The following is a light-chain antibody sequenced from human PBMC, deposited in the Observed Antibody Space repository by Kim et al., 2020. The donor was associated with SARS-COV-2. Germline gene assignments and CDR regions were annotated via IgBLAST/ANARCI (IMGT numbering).Light chain of an antibody. V-gene: IGKV1-9*01. CDR1: QGLRSH. CDR2: AAS. J-gene: IGKJ5*01. Sequence: ASVRGKVTFSCRASQGLRSHFDWYQQKPARAPKVLVYAASSLRSGVPSRVSGSGAGTDLTLTITSLQPEDFATYYCQQSHSYPITFGPGTRLEIK. CDR3: QQSHSYPIT.